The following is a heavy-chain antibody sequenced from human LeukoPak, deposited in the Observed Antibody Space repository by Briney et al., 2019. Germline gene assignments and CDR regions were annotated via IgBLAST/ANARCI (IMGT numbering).Heavy chain of an antibody. V-gene: IGHV3-30*01. J-gene: IGHJ4*02. Sequence: GRSLRLSCAASGFTISSYAMHWVRQAPGKGLEWVAVISYDGSNKYYADSVKGRFTIFRDNSKNTLYLQMNSLRAEDTAVYYCARSKYSVRSFDYWGQGTLVTVSS. CDR3: ARSKYSVRSFDY. D-gene: IGHD3-10*01. CDR1: GFTISSYA. CDR2: ISYDGSNK.